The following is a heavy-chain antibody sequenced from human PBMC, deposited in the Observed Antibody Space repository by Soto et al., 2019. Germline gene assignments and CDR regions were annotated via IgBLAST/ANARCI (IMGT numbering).Heavy chain of an antibody. J-gene: IGHJ6*02. CDR3: ARSDNRNSLYGVDV. D-gene: IGHD1-7*01. CDR1: GGSLSGYY. V-gene: IGHV4-34*01. Sequence: SETLSLTCAVNGGSLSGYYWSWIRQSPGKGLEWIGEINHRGSSDSNPSLKSRVTLSIAASMNHVTLELTSVTAADTAVYYCARSDNRNSLYGVDVWGQGTAVTVSS. CDR2: INHRGSS.